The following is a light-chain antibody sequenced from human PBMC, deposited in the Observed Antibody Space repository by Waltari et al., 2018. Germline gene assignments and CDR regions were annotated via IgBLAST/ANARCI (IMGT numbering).Light chain of an antibody. CDR2: EGN. J-gene: IGLJ3*02. CDR1: SSDVGTYNF. Sequence: QSALTQPASVSGSPGQSLPLSCTGTSSDVGTYNFSHWYQQNPGKAPKLMIYEGNKRPSGVSNRFSGSKAGNTASLTISGLQAEDEADYYCYSYAGSGTWVFGGGTKLTVL. V-gene: IGLV2-23*01. CDR3: YSYAGSGTWV.